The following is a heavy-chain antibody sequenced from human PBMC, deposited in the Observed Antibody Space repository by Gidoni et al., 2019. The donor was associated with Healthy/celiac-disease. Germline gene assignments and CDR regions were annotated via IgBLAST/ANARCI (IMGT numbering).Heavy chain of an antibody. CDR1: GFTLSRYA. CDR3: AKDLALLWFGELSRPSFDY. V-gene: IGHV3-23*01. CDR2: IRGSGGST. D-gene: IGHD3-10*01. J-gene: IGHJ4*02. Sequence: VQLLESGGGLVQPGGSLSPLCCASGFTLSRYALRWVRQATAKGLGGVSAIRGSGGSTYYADTVKGRFTIARENYKNTLYLQMNSLRAEDTAVYYCAKDLALLWFGELSRPSFDYWGQGTLVTVSS.